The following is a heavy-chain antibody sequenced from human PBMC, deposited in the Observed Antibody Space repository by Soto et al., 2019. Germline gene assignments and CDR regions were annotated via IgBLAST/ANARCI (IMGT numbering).Heavy chain of an antibody. CDR2: ISSSSSYI. CDR1: GFTFSSYS. J-gene: IGHJ6*03. CDR3: VRDQRDGYVYYYYYYMDV. Sequence: EVQLVESGGGLVKPGGSLRLSCAASGFTFSSYSMNWVRQAPGKGLEWVSSISSSSSYIYYADSVKGRFTISRDNAKNSLYLQMNSLRAEDTAVYYCVRDQRDGYVYYYYYYMDVWGKGTTVTVSS. D-gene: IGHD3-16*01. V-gene: IGHV3-21*01.